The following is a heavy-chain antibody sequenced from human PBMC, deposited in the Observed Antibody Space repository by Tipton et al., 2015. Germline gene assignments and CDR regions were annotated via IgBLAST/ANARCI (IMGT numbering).Heavy chain of an antibody. J-gene: IGHJ2*01. Sequence: LRLSCTVSGGSISSGGYYWNWIRQHPGKGLEWIGYIYYSGNTHYNPSLKSRITISVDTSKNQFSLKLSSVTAADTAAYYCARGGLFYDLGIWGRGTLVTVSS. CDR3: ARGGLFYDLGI. CDR2: IYYSGNT. D-gene: IGHD2/OR15-2a*01. V-gene: IGHV4-31*02. CDR1: GGSISSGGYY.